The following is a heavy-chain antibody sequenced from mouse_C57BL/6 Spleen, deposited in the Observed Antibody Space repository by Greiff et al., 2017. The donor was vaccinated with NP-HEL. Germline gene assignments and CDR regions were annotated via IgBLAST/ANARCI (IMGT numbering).Heavy chain of an antibody. V-gene: IGHV5-4*01. Sequence: EVQLVESGGGLVKPGGSLKLSCAASGFTFSSYAMSWVRQTPEKRLEWVATISDGGSYTYYPDNVKGRFTISRDNAKNNLYLQMSHLKSEDTAMYYCAKANWDDYYAMDYWGQGTSVTVSS. CDR1: GFTFSSYA. CDR2: ISDGGSYT. J-gene: IGHJ4*01. CDR3: AKANWDDYYAMDY. D-gene: IGHD4-1*01.